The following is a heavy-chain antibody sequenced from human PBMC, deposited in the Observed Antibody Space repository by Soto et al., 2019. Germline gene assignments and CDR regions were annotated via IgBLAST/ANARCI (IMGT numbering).Heavy chain of an antibody. CDR2: IWYDGSNK. Sequence: GCSLRPSCVACGLAYIRYGRHGVRKDPSKGLEGVAVIWYDGSNKYYADSVKGRFTISRDNSKNTLYLQLNSLGAEDTAVYYCARHAARAARPSDLGDRGQGEPVTI. V-gene: IGHV3-33*01. J-gene: IGHJ4*02. CDR1: GLAYIRYG. D-gene: IGHD6-6*01. CDR3: ARHAARAARPSDLGD.